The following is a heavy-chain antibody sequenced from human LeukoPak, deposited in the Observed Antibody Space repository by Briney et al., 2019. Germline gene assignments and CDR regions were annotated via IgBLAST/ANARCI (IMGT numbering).Heavy chain of an antibody. J-gene: IGHJ5*02. CDR2: INHRGST. D-gene: IGHD2-2*01. V-gene: IGHV4-34*01. CDR1: CGSLSRYY. CDR3: ASRGYCGTTSCPRRKHWFDP. Sequence: SETLSLTCAGYCGSLSRYYWSWIGPPPGKGPEWNGEINHRGSTNYNPSLKSRVTISVDTSKNQFSLKLSSVAAADTAVYYCASRGYCGTTSCPRRKHWFDPWGQGTLVTVSS.